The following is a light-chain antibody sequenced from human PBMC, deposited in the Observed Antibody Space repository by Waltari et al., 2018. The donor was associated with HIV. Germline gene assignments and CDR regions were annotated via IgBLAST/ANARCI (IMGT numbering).Light chain of an antibody. CDR3: QTWTTGIVL. CDR2: LNSDGSY. V-gene: IGLV4-69*01. CDR1: SGHSNYA. Sequence: QLVLTQSPSASASLTASVQLTCTMSSGHSNYAIAWLPHQPEKGPRYLMRLNSDGSYLKGDGIPDRFSGSSSGAERYLIISSLQSEDEADYYCQTWTTGIVLFGGGTKLTVL. J-gene: IGLJ2*01.